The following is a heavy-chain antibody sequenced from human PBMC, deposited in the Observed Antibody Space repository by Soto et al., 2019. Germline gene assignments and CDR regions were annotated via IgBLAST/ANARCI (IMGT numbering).Heavy chain of an antibody. Sequence: LSPTCAGSGGSINSGGYSSNWIRQPPGKGLEWIGYIYHSGSTYYNPSLKSRVTISVDRSKNQFSLNLSSVTAADTAVYYCARDQLGGNWFDPWGQGTLVTVSS. D-gene: IGHD3-10*01. CDR3: ARDQLGGNWFDP. J-gene: IGHJ5*02. CDR2: IYHSGST. V-gene: IGHV4-30-2*01. CDR1: GGSINSGGYS.